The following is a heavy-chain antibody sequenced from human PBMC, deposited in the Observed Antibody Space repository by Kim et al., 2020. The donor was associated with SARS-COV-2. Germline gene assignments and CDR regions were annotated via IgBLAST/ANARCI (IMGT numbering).Heavy chain of an antibody. D-gene: IGHD5-18*01. CDR2: ISWNSGSI. J-gene: IGHJ4*02. CDR1: GFTFDDYA. Sequence: GGSLRLSCAASGFTFDDYAMHWVRPAPGKGLEWVSGISWNSGSIGYADSVKGRFTISRDNAKNSLYLQMNSLRAEDTALYYCASGYSYGSYWGQGTLVTVSS. V-gene: IGHV3-9*01. CDR3: ASGYSYGSY.